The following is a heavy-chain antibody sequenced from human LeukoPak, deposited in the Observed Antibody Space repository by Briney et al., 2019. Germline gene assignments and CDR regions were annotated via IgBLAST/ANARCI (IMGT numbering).Heavy chain of an antibody. V-gene: IGHV3-33*05. CDR1: GCTFSNYD. CDR2: VSYDGSDK. CDR3: ARDSRGPDY. J-gene: IGHJ4*02. Sequence: GRSLRLSCAASGCTFSNYDMYWVRQAPGRGLDWVAVVSYDGSDKYYADSVKGRFTISRDNSKNTLYLQMTGLRVEDTAVYYCARDSRGPDYWGQGALVTVSS. D-gene: IGHD3-22*01.